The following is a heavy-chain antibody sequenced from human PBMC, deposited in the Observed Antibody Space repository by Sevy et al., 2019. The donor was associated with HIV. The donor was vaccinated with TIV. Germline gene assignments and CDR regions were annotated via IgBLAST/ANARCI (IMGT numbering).Heavy chain of an antibody. CDR3: AGENAWGRGYS. CDR1: GGSITSLY. Sequence: LSLTCTVSGGSITSLYWNWIRQPPGKGLEWIANIYYNGHINYNPSLKSRVTLSFDTSKNQFSLRLSSVTAADTAMYYCAGENAWGRGYSWGQGTLVTVSS. CDR2: IYYNGHI. D-gene: IGHD1-26*01. V-gene: IGHV4-59*08. J-gene: IGHJ4*02.